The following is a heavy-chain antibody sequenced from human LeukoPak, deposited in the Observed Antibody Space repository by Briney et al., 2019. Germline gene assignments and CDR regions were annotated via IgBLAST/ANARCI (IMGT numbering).Heavy chain of an antibody. Sequence: GGSLRLSCAASGFTFSNYAMHWVRQAPGKGLEWVSVIYSGGSTFYADSVKDRFTISRDNSKNTLYLQMNSLRAEDTAVYYCARGTKQSQPVHWGQGTLVTVSS. CDR3: ARGTKQSQPVH. D-gene: IGHD1-1*01. V-gene: IGHV3-66*01. J-gene: IGHJ4*02. CDR1: GFTFSNYA. CDR2: IYSGGST.